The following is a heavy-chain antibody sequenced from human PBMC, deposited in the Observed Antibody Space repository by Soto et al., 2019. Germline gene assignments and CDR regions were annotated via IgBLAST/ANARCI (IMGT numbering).Heavy chain of an antibody. J-gene: IGHJ6*02. CDR1: GFTFSSYG. CDR3: ARRGLSSSSTFRYHYYGMDV. Sequence: GGSLRRSCAASGFTFSSYGMHWVRQAPGKGLEWVAVISYGGSNKYYADSVKGRFTISRDNSKNTLYLQMNSLRAEDTAVYYCARRGLSSSSTFRYHYYGMDVWGQGTTVTVSS. D-gene: IGHD6-6*01. V-gene: IGHV3-30*03. CDR2: ISYGGSNK.